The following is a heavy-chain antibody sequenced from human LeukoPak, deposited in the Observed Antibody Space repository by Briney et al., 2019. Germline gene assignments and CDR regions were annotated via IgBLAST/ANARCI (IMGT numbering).Heavy chain of an antibody. V-gene: IGHV3-23*01. Sequence: QTGGSLRLSCAASGFTFSRHAMSWVRQAPGKGLEWVSGISGSSGSTLYADSVKGRFTISRDNSNNTLYLQMNSLRAEDTAGYYCANCNGWSPHYYWGQGTLVTVSS. D-gene: IGHD6-19*01. CDR3: ANCNGWSPHYY. CDR1: GFTFSRHA. J-gene: IGHJ4*02. CDR2: ISGSSGST.